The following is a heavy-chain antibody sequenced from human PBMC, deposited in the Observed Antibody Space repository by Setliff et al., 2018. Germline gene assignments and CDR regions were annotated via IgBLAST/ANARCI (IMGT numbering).Heavy chain of an antibody. CDR2: MNPNSGNT. Sequence: ASVKVSCKASGYTFTSYDINWVRQATGQGLEWMEWMNPNSGNTGYAQKFQGRVTITRNTSISTAYMELSSLRSEDTAVYYCARVKVIVGATPRTYYMDVWGKGTTVTVSS. CDR3: ARVKVIVGATPRTYYMDV. V-gene: IGHV1-8*03. CDR1: GYTFTSYD. D-gene: IGHD1-26*01. J-gene: IGHJ6*03.